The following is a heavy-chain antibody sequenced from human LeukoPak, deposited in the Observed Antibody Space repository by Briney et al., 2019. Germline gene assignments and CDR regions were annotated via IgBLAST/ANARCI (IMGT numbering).Heavy chain of an antibody. CDR3: ARDLFYSVSGTYYNVGRVFNY. Sequence: ASVKVSCKASGYTFTDYYIHWVRQAPGQGLECMGWINPNTGGTNYAQKFQGRVTMTRDTSITTAYMELTSLRSDDTAVYYCARDLFYSVSGTYYNVGRVFNYWGQGTLVTVSS. CDR2: INPNTGGT. J-gene: IGHJ4*02. V-gene: IGHV1-2*02. CDR1: GYTFTDYY. D-gene: IGHD3-10*01.